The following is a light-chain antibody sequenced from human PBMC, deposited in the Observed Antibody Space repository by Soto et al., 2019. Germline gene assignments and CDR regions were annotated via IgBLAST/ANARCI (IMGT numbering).Light chain of an antibody. CDR1: QTVTNSN. J-gene: IGKJ1*01. CDR3: QQYNNWPRA. V-gene: IGKV3-15*01. Sequence: EIALTQSPGTLSLSPGERATLSCRAIQTVTNSNLAWYQQKPGQAPRLLIYGASTRATGIPARFSGSGSGTEFTLTISSLQSEDFAVYYCQQYNNWPRAFGQGTKVDIK. CDR2: GAS.